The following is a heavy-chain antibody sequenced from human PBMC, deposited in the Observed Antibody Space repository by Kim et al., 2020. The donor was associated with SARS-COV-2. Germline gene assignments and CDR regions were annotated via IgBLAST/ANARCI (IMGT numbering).Heavy chain of an antibody. CDR2: ISGSADYI. CDR3: ARVSGAYPQNFDY. V-gene: IGHV3-21*01. J-gene: IGHJ4*02. D-gene: IGHD3-16*01. Sequence: GGSLRLSCAASGFTFRGSTMTWVRQPPGKGLEWVSSISGSADYIVYADSVKGRFTISRDNAENSLYLHMNSLRAEDTAIYYCARVSGAYPQNFDYWGQGTLFTVSS. CDR1: GFTFRGST.